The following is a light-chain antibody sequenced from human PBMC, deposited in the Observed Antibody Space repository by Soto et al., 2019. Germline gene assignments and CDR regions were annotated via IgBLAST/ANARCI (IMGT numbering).Light chain of an antibody. CDR1: QSVNSN. CDR2: GAS. V-gene: IGKV3-15*01. J-gene: IGKJ4*01. Sequence: EIAMTQSPATLSVSPGERATLSCRASQSVNSNLAWYQQKPGQAPKLLIYGASTRATGIPSRFSGSGSGTEFTLTISSLQSEDFAVYYCQQYNTLPLTFGGGTKVEIK. CDR3: QQYNTLPLT.